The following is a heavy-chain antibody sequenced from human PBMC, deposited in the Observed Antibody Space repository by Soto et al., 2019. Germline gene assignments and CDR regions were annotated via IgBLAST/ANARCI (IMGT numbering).Heavy chain of an antibody. J-gene: IGHJ6*02. CDR3: AADSPGIDYPASGMDV. V-gene: IGHV1-24*01. Sequence: ASVKVSCKVSGYTLSELSMHCVRQAPGKGLAWMGGFDPEDGETIYAPKYQGRVTMTEDTSTDTAHMELSSMRSEDTAVYYCAADSPGIDYPASGMDVCAQGTTITVS. CDR1: GYTLSELS. CDR2: FDPEDGET. D-gene: IGHD6-13*01.